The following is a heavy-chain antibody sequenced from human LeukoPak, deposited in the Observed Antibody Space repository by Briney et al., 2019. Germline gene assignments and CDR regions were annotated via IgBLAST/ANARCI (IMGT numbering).Heavy chain of an antibody. J-gene: IGHJ6*02. Sequence: PGGSLRLSCATSGLTVRTSSMSWVRQAPGKGLEWVTFIRSQASGGTTEYAASVKGRFTISRDDSKSIAYLQMNSLKTEDTAVYFCTRDRRYYYGSGSLYYYAMDVWGRGTTVTVSS. D-gene: IGHD3-10*01. V-gene: IGHV3-49*04. CDR3: TRDRRYYYGSGSLYYYAMDV. CDR2: IRSQASGGTT. CDR1: GLTVRTSS.